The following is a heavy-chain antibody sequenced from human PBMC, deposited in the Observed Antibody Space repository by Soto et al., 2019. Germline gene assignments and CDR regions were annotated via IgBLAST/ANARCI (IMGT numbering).Heavy chain of an antibody. V-gene: IGHV1-3*01. D-gene: IGHD2-15*01. CDR2: INAGNGNT. CDR3: ARELQGRYYFDY. CDR1: GYTFISYA. Sequence: ASVKVSCKASGYTFISYAIHWVRQAPGQRLEWMGWINAGNGNTKYSQKFQGRVTITRDTSASTAYMELTSLRSEDTAVYYCARELQGRYYFDYWGQGPLVTVSS. J-gene: IGHJ4*02.